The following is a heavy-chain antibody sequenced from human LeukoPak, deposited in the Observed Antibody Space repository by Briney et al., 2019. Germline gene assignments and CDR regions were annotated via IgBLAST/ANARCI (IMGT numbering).Heavy chain of an antibody. D-gene: IGHD4-23*01. J-gene: IGHJ6*03. CDR1: GGSISSSSYY. Sequence: SETLSLTCTVSGGSISSSSYYWGWIRQPPGKGLEWNGSIYYSGSTYYTPSLKSRVTISVDTSKNQFSLKLSSVTAADTAVYYCARHFSDYGGNSRSLYYYYMDVWGKGTTVTVSS. CDR2: IYYSGST. V-gene: IGHV4-39*01. CDR3: ARHFSDYGGNSRSLYYYYMDV.